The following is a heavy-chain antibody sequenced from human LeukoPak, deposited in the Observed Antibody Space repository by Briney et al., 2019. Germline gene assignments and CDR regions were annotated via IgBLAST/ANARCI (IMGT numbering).Heavy chain of an antibody. D-gene: IGHD5-12*01. CDR3: AKGGSSDRAYDSGIDY. V-gene: IGHV3-9*01. CDR1: GFTFNDYA. J-gene: IGHJ4*02. Sequence: GGSLRLSCAASGFTFNDYAMHWVRQARGKGVEWVSGISGNSGNRGYADSVKGRFTISRDHPKNSLYLQMNSLRAEDTALYYCAKGGSSDRAYDSGIDYWGQGTLVTVSS. CDR2: ISGNSGNR.